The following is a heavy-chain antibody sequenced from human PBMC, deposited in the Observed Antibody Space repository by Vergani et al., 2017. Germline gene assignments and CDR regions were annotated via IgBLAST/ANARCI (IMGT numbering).Heavy chain of an antibody. Sequence: QVHLVESGGGVVQPGRSLRLSCVVSGFTSSYYGMHWVRQAPGKGLEWVAVISYDGTQKYYADSVKGRFTISRDNSKSTLYLQMNSLRTEDTAVYYCATKRCGTHGWKIGYFKEWGQGTLVTVSS. CDR3: ATKRCGTHGWKIGYFKE. CDR2: ISYDGTQK. J-gene: IGHJ1*01. V-gene: IGHV3-30*03. D-gene: IGHD6-19*01. CDR1: GFTSSYYG.